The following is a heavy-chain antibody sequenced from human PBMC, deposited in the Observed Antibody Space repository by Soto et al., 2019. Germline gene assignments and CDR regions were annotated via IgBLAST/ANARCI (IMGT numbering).Heavy chain of an antibody. J-gene: IGHJ4*02. V-gene: IGHV4-59*01. CDR3: ASGAQVNTFDY. CDR2: IYYSGST. Sequence: SETLSLTCTVSGGSISSYYWSWIRQPPGKGLEWIGYIYYSGSTNYNPSLKSRVTISVDTSKNQFSLKLSSVTAADTAVYYCASGAQVNTFDYWGQRTLVTVSS. D-gene: IGHD5-18*01. CDR1: GGSISSYY.